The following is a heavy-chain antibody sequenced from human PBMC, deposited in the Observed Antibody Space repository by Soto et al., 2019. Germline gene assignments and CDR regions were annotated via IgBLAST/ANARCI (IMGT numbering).Heavy chain of an antibody. J-gene: IGHJ2*01. D-gene: IGHD4-17*01. Sequence: QVQLVQSGAEVKKPGSSVKVSCKASGGTFSSYAISWVRQAPGQGLEWMGGIIPIFGTANYAQKFQGRVTIIADESTSSAYMEMRSLRSEATSVYSCARCFSTVTTRDWYFDLWGRGTLVTVSS. CDR1: GGTFSSYA. CDR2: IIPIFGTA. CDR3: ARCFSTVTTRDWYFDL. V-gene: IGHV1-69*12.